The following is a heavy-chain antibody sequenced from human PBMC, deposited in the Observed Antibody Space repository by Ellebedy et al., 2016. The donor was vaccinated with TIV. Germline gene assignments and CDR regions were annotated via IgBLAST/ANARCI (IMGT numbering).Heavy chain of an antibody. CDR2: ISSSSSTI. Sequence: GESLKISCAASGFTFSSYSMNWVRQAPGKGLEWVSYISSSSSTIYYADSVKGRFTISRDNAKNSLYLQMNSLRAEDTAVYYCARDRSYYGYWGQGTLVTVSS. CDR1: GFTFSSYS. V-gene: IGHV3-48*04. J-gene: IGHJ4*02. D-gene: IGHD1-26*01. CDR3: ARDRSYYGY.